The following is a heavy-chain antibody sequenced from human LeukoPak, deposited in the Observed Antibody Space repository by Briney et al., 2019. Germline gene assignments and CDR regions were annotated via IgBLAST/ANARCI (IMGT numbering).Heavy chain of an antibody. J-gene: IGHJ4*02. Sequence: SETLSLTCTVSGGSISSYYWSWIRQPPGKGLEWIGYIYYSGSTNYNPSLKSRVTISVDTSKSQFSLKLSSVTAADTAVYYCARDLGSSTSCTAYWGQGTLVTVSS. CDR2: IYYSGST. CDR1: GGSISSYY. D-gene: IGHD2-2*01. V-gene: IGHV4-59*01. CDR3: ARDLGSSTSCTAY.